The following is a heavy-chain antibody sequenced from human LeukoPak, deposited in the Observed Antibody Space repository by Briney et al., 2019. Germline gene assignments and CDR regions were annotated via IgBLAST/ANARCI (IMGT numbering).Heavy chain of an antibody. V-gene: IGHV3-23*01. CDR1: GFIFSNYA. CDR2: VNGSGDTT. CDR3: AKDLRAVAGRGPFDY. Sequence: GGSLRLSCAASGFIFSNYAMSWVRQAPGKGPEWVSAVNGSGDTTYYADSVKGRFTISRDNSKNTMYLEMNSLGAEDTAVYYCAKDLRAVAGRGPFDYWGQGTLVTVSS. J-gene: IGHJ4*02. D-gene: IGHD6-19*01.